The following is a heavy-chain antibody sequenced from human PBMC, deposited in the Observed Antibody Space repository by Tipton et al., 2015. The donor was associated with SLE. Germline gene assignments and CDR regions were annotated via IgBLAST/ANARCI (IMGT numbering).Heavy chain of an antibody. CDR2: IRSKVYGGTS. D-gene: IGHD6-6*01. CDR3: ARGARGPDY. Sequence: SLRLSCTASGFIFGDYAMSWFRQAPGKGLEWVGFIRSKVYGGTSAYAASVKGRFSISIDDSKRIAYLQMNSLKTEDTAVYYCARGARGPDYWGQGTLVTVSS. J-gene: IGHJ4*02. V-gene: IGHV3-49*03. CDR1: GFIFGDYA.